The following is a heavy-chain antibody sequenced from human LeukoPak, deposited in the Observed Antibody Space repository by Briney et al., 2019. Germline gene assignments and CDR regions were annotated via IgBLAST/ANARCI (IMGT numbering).Heavy chain of an antibody. V-gene: IGHV1-18*01. D-gene: IGHD3-22*01. CDR2: ISAYNGNT. Sequence: ASVKVSCKASGYTFTSYGISWVRQAPGQGLEWMGWISAYNGNTNYAQKLQGRVTMTTDTSTSTAYMELRSLRSDDTAVYYCARVHDSRGADAFDIWGKGTTVTVSS. J-gene: IGHJ3*02. CDR3: ARVHDSRGADAFDI. CDR1: GYTFTSYG.